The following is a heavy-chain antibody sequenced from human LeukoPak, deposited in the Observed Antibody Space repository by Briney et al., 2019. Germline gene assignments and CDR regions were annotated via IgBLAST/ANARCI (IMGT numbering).Heavy chain of an antibody. CDR1: GFTFSSYG. V-gene: IGHV3-7*01. D-gene: IGHD6-13*01. CDR3: ARIGGGGYDFDSSSWFFDY. J-gene: IGHJ4*02. CDR2: IKQDGSEK. Sequence: GGSLRLSCAASGFTFSSYGMHWVRQAPGKGLEWVANIKQDGSEKYYVDSVKGRFTISKDNAKNSLYLQMNSLRVEDTAVYYCARIGGGGYDFDSSSWFFDYWGQGTLVTVSS.